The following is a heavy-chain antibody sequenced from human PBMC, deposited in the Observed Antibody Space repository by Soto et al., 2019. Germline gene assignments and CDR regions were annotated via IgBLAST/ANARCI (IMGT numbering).Heavy chain of an antibody. CDR2: IYPTDSDT. V-gene: IGHV5-51*01. J-gene: IGHJ4*02. CDR1: GYSFANYC. Sequence: GESLKVSCSGSGYSFANYCIVWLRQMPGKGLEWMGIIYPTDSDTRYSPSFQGQVTISADKSISTAYLQWNSLKASDTAIYFCARGDTSDYSTATPADYWGQGTLVTVSS. CDR3: ARGDTSDYSTATPADY. D-gene: IGHD3-22*01.